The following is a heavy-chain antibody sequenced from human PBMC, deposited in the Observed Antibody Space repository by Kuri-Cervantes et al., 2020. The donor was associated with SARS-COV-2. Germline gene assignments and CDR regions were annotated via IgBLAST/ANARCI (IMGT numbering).Heavy chain of an antibody. CDR2: ITRSSVYI. Sequence: GESLKISCVASGFTFSAYTLNWVRQAPGKGLEWVSSITRSSVYISYADSLKGRFTISRDNAKNSLYLQMNSLRAEDTAVYYCARLDKDIVLMVYVSNWFDPWGQGTLVTVSS. CDR1: GFTFSAYT. V-gene: IGHV3-21*01. J-gene: IGHJ5*02. CDR3: ARLDKDIVLMVYVSNWFDP. D-gene: IGHD2-8*01.